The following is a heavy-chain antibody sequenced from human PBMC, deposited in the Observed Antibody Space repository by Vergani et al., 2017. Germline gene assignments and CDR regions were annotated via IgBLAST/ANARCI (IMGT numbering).Heavy chain of an antibody. V-gene: IGHV3-74*01. Sequence: VQLVESGGGLVQPGGSLRLSCTASGFTFSNYWMQWVRQAPGKGLMWVSRINSDGESTSYADSVKGRFTISRDNAKNTLYLQMNSLRAEDTAVYYCARDDGSAWYFYWGQGTLVTVSS. D-gene: IGHD6-19*01. CDR2: INSDGEST. J-gene: IGHJ4*02. CDR3: ARDDGSAWYFY. CDR1: GFTFSNYW.